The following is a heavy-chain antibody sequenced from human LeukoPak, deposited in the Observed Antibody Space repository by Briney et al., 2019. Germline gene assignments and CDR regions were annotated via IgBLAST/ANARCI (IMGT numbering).Heavy chain of an antibody. CDR2: ISSSGSTI. CDR3: ARDGEVYYYDFASTWLDP. D-gene: IGHD3-22*01. J-gene: IGHJ5*02. V-gene: IGHV3-48*03. Sequence: GGSLRLSCAASGFTFSSLEMTWVRQAPGKGLEWVSYISSSGSTIHYADSVRGRFTISRDNAKNSLYLQMNSLRAEDTALYYCARDGEVYYYDFASTWLDPWGQGTLVTVSS. CDR1: GFTFSSLE.